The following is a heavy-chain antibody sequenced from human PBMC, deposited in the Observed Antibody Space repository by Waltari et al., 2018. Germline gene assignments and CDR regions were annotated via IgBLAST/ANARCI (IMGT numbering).Heavy chain of an antibody. D-gene: IGHD2-15*01. J-gene: IGHJ4*02. V-gene: IGHV4-61*02. CDR3: ARDPRGYCSGGSCYSGNYFDY. Sequence: QVQLQESGPGLVKPSQTLSLTCTVSGGSISSGSYYWSWIRQPAGKGLGWIGRIYTSGSTNYNPSLKSRGTIAVDTSKNQFSLKLSSVTAADTAVYYCARDPRGYCSGGSCYSGNYFDYWGQGTLVTVSS. CDR2: IYTSGST. CDR1: GGSISSGSYY.